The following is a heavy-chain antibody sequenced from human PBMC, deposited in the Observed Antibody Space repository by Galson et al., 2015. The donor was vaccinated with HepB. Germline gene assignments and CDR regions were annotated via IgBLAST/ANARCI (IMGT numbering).Heavy chain of an antibody. D-gene: IGHD3-10*01. CDR1: EFTFSRYW. J-gene: IGHJ5*02. CDR3: ARDLNYMES. CDR2: IKQDGSER. V-gene: IGHV3-7*03. Sequence: SLRLSCAASEFTFSRYWMSWVRQAPGKGLEWVANIKQDGSERNYVDSVKGRFVISRDNAKNSVYLQMNSLRAEDTAVYFCARDLNYMESWGQGTLVTVSS.